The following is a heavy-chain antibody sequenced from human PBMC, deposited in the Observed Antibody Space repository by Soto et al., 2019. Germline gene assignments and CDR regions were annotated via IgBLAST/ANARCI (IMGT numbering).Heavy chain of an antibody. CDR3: ASSRIAVALGY. CDR1: GGSISSGGYS. CDR2: IYHRST. V-gene: IGHV4-30-2*01. Sequence: QLQLQESGSGLVKPSQTLSVTCAVSGGSISSGGYSWSWIRQPPGKGLEWIGYIYHRSTYYNPSLKSRVTISVDRSKNQFSLKLSSVTAADTAVYYCASSRIAVALGYWGQGTLVTVSS. J-gene: IGHJ4*02. D-gene: IGHD6-19*01.